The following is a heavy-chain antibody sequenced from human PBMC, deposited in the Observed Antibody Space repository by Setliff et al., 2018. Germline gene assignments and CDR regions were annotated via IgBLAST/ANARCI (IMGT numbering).Heavy chain of an antibody. CDR2: ISAYNGNT. J-gene: IGHJ4*02. CDR1: GYTFSTHG. CDR3: ARTVYYDSSGYGV. D-gene: IGHD3-22*01. V-gene: IGHV1-18*01. Sequence: ASVKVSCKASGYTFSTHGITWVRQAPGQGLEWVGWISAYNGNTNYAQKPQGRVTMTTDTSTSTAYMELRSLRSDDTAVYYCARTVYYDSSGYGVWGQGTQVTVSS.